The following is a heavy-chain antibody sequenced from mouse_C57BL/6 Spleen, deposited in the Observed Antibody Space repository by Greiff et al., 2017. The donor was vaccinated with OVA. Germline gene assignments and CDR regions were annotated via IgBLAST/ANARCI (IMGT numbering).Heavy chain of an antibody. J-gene: IGHJ2*01. CDR2: IDPETGGT. CDR3: TRELGVDY. CDR1: GYTFTDYE. V-gene: IGHV1-15*01. D-gene: IGHD4-1*01. Sequence: ESGAELVRPGASVTLSCKASGYTFTDYEMHWVKQTPVHGLEWIGAIDPETGGTAYNQKFKGKAILTADKSSSTAYMELRSLTSEDSAVYYCTRELGVDYWGQGTTLTVSS.